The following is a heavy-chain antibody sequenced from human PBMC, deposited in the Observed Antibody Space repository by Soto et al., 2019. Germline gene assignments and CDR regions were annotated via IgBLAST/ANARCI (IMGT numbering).Heavy chain of an antibody. Sequence: WASVKVSCKASGGTFSSYAISWVRQAPGQGLEWMGGIIPIFGTANYAQKFQGRVTITADESTSTAYMELSSLRSEDTAVYYCVTTATYYDSKVNPPDAFDIWGQGTMVTVSS. CDR1: GGTFSSYA. D-gene: IGHD3-22*01. V-gene: IGHV1-69*13. CDR3: VTTATYYDSKVNPPDAFDI. CDR2: IIPIFGTA. J-gene: IGHJ3*02.